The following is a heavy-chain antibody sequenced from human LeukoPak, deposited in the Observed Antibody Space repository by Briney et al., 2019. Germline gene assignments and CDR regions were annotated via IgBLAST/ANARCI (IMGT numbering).Heavy chain of an antibody. J-gene: IGHJ5*02. D-gene: IGHD2-15*01. CDR2: ISAYNGNT. Sequence: ASVKVSCKASGYTFTSYGISWVRQAPGQGLEWMGWISAYNGNTNYAQKLQGRVTMTTDTSTSTAYMELRSLRSDDTAVYYCARDLDCSGGSCYYNWFDPWGQGTLVTASS. V-gene: IGHV1-18*01. CDR1: GYTFTSYG. CDR3: ARDLDCSGGSCYYNWFDP.